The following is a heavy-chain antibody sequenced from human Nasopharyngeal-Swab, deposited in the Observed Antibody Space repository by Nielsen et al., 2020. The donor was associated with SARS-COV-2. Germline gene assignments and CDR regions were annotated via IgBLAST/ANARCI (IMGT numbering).Heavy chain of an antibody. CDR2: ISAYNGNT. D-gene: IGHD4-17*01. CDR1: GYIFITFG. Sequence: ASVKASCKASGYIFITFGITWVRQAPGQGLEWMGWISAYNGNTNYAQKFQDRVTMTTDTSTTTAYMELGGLKTDDTAVYYCARDNESGDYYAYDIWGQGTTVTVSS. CDR3: ARDNESGDYYAYDI. J-gene: IGHJ3*02. V-gene: IGHV1-18*04.